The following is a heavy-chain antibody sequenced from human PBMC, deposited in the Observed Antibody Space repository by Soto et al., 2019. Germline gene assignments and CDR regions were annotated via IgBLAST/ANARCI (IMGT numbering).Heavy chain of an antibody. CDR3: ARGLGGRMDD. J-gene: IGHJ6*02. Sequence: QVQLVQSGAEVKKPGSSVRVSCKASGTIFSSYTISWVRQAPGQGLEWMGRIIPILGETNSAQKFQDRVTLTADKSTNTAYMALNSLRLEHTAVYYCARGLGGRMDDWGQGTTVTVSS. CDR1: GTIFSSYT. D-gene: IGHD3-16*01. V-gene: IGHV1-69*08. CDR2: IIPILGET.